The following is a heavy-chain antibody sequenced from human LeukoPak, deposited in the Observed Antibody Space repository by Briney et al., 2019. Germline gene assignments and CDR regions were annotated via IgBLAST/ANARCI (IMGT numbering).Heavy chain of an antibody. V-gene: IGHV1-8*01. CDR1: GYTFTSYD. J-gene: IGHJ5*02. CDR3: ARDGSNSEDGWFDP. Sequence: ASVKVSCKASGYTFTSYDINWVRQATGQGREWMGWMNPNSGNTGYAQKFQGRVTMTRNTSISTAYMELSSLRSEDTAVYYCARDGSNSEDGWFDPWGQGTLVTVSS. D-gene: IGHD4-11*01. CDR2: MNPNSGNT.